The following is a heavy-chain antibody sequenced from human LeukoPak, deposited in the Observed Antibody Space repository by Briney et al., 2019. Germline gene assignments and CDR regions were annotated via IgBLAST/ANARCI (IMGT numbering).Heavy chain of an antibody. CDR3: ARAKRIAAAGTKGAFDI. D-gene: IGHD6-13*01. J-gene: IGHJ3*02. CDR2: IYHSGST. V-gene: IGHV4-38-2*02. CDR1: GYSISSGYY. Sequence: PSETLSLTCTVSGYSISSGYYWGWIRQPPGKGLEWMGSIYHSGSTYYNPSLKSRVTISVDTSKNQFSLKLSSVTAAETAVYYCARAKRIAAAGTKGAFDIWGQGTMVTVSS.